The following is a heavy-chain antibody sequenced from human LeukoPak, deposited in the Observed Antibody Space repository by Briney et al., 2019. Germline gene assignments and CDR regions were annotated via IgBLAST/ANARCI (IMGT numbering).Heavy chain of an antibody. CDR3: AKGYYYEHDY. Sequence: GGSLRLSCAASGFTFSSYAMHWVRQAPGKGLEWVAVISYNGSNKYYADSVKGRFTISRDNSKDTLYLQMNSLRAEDTAVYYCAKGYYYEHDYWGQGTLVTVSS. CDR2: ISYNGSNK. D-gene: IGHD3-22*01. V-gene: IGHV3-30-3*01. J-gene: IGHJ4*02. CDR1: GFTFSSYA.